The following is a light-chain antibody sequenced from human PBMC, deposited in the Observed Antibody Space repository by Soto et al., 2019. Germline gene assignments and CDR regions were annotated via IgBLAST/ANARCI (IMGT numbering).Light chain of an antibody. V-gene: IGLV2-18*01. CDR1: STDFVSYNR. J-gene: IGLJ1*01. Sequence: QSVLTQPPSVSGSPGQSVTISCTGTSTDFVSYNRVSWYQQPPGTAPKLMIYEVSKRPSGVPDRFSGSKSGNTASLTISGRQAAEEADYYCSLYTSENAYVFGTGTKVTVL. CDR2: EVS. CDR3: SLYTSENAYV.